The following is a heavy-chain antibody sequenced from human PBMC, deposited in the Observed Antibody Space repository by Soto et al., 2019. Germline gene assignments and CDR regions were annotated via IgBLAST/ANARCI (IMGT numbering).Heavy chain of an antibody. CDR2: IKSKTDGGTT. V-gene: IGHV3-15*01. CDR3: TTDSETDYGDYFRGAFDI. J-gene: IGHJ3*02. D-gene: IGHD4-17*01. CDR1: GFTFSNAW. Sequence: PGGSLRLSCAASGFTFSNAWMSWVRQAPGKGLEWVGRIKSKTDGGTTDYAAPVKGRFTISRDDSKNTLYLQMNSLKTEDTAVYYCTTDSETDYGDYFRGAFDIWGQGTMVTVSS.